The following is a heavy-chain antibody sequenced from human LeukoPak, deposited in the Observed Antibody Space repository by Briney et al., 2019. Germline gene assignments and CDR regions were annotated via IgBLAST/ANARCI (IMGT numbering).Heavy chain of an antibody. CDR3: AKIAGAYCSGGSCEVDY. J-gene: IGHJ4*02. D-gene: IGHD2-15*01. CDR2: ISGSGGNT. CDR1: GFTFSSYA. V-gene: IGHV3-23*01. Sequence: PGGSLRLSCAASGFTFSSYAMSWVRQAPGKGLEWVSVISGSGGNTYYADSVKGRFTISRDNSKNTLYLQMNYLRAEDTAVYYCAKIAGAYCSGGSCEVDYWGQGTLVTVSS.